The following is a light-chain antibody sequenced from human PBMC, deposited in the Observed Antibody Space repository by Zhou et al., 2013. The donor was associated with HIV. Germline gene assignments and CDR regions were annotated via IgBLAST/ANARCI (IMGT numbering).Light chain of an antibody. CDR2: DAS. J-gene: IGKJ1*01. CDR1: QAVSSN. V-gene: IGKV3-11*01. Sequence: DIVLTQSPGTLSLSPGERATLSCRASQAVSSNLAWYRQKPGQAPRLLIYDASNRATGIPGRFSGSGSGTDFTLSIHSLETEDLAVYYCLQRSNWPRTFGQGTKVEIK. CDR3: LQRSNWPRT.